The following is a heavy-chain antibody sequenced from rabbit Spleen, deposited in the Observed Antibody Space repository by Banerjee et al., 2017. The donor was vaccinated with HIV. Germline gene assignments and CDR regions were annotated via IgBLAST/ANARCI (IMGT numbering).Heavy chain of an antibody. CDR1: GFSFSSGYY. V-gene: IGHV1S40*01. Sequence: QQLVESGGGLVKPGASLTLPCKASGFSFSSGYYMSWVRQAPGKGLEWIGCIGTGSDTTYYASWAKGRFTISKTSSTTVTLQMTSLTAADTATYFCASAYSDIYFNLWGQGTLVTVS. D-gene: IGHD6-1*01. CDR3: ASAYSDIYFNL. CDR2: IGTGSDTT. J-gene: IGHJ4*01.